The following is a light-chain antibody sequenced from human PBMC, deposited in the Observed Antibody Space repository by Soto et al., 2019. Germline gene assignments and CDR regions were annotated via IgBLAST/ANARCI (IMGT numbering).Light chain of an antibody. CDR1: QSLSRN. CDR3: QHYNDWHPAFT. J-gene: IGKJ3*01. Sequence: EILMTQSPATLSVSPAERATLSCRASQSLSRNLAWYQQKPGQAPRLLIYGASTRASGIPARFSGSGSGTEFTLTISSLQSEDFALYYCQHYNDWHPAFTFGPGTRVDL. V-gene: IGKV3-15*01. CDR2: GAS.